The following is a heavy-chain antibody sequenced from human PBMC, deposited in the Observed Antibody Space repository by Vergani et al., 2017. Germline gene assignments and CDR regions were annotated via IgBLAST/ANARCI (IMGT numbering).Heavy chain of an antibody. D-gene: IGHD2-21*02. V-gene: IGHV3-30*02. CDR2: ILNDGTNE. CDR3: AKIRHSCSGDCTGIPDY. J-gene: IGHJ4*02. Sequence: QVQLVESGGGVVQPGRSLRLSCAASGFRFSSYGMNWVRQAPGKGLEWVAFILNDGTNEFYGDSVKGRFTISRDNSKNTLFLHMNSLRIEDTAVYYCAKIRHSCSGDCTGIPDYWGQGTLVTVSS. CDR1: GFRFSSYG.